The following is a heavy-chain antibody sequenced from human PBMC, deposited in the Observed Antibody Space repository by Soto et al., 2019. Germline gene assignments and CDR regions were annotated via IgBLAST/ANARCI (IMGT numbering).Heavy chain of an antibody. Sequence: GGSLRLSCAASGFTFSSYAMSWVRQAPGKGLEWVSAISGSGGSTYYADSVKGRFTISKDNSKNTLYLQVNSLIAEDTAVYYCAKMLVPAAIPYYYYCGMDVWGQGTTVTVSS. J-gene: IGHJ6*02. D-gene: IGHD2-2*02. CDR2: ISGSGGST. CDR1: GFTFSSYA. V-gene: IGHV3-23*01. CDR3: AKMLVPAAIPYYYYCGMDV.